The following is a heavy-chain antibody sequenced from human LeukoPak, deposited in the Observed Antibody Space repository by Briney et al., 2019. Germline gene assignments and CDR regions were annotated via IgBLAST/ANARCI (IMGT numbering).Heavy chain of an antibody. D-gene: IGHD6-19*01. CDR1: GGSISSYY. J-gene: IGHJ4*02. V-gene: IGHV4-59*01. Sequence: SETLSLTCTVSGGSISSYYWSWIRQPPGRGLDLIGSIYYSGSTNYNPSLKSRVTISVDTSKNQFSLKLSSVTAADTAVYYCAREMGSGSEFDFWGQGTLVTVSS. CDR2: IYYSGST. CDR3: AREMGSGSEFDF.